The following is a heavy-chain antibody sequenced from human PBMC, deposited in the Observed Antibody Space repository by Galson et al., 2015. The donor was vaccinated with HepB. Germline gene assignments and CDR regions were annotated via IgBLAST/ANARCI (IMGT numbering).Heavy chain of an antibody. V-gene: IGHV3-9*01. J-gene: IGHJ6*03. D-gene: IGHD3-3*02. CDR1: GFTFDDYA. Sequence: SLRLSCAASGFTFDDYAMHWVRQAPGKGLEWVSGISWNSGSIGYADSVKGRFTISRDNAKNSLYLQMNSLRAEDTALYYCAKDTHSIAGGRSYMDVWGKGTTVTVSS. CDR2: ISWNSGSI. CDR3: AKDTHSIAGGRSYMDV.